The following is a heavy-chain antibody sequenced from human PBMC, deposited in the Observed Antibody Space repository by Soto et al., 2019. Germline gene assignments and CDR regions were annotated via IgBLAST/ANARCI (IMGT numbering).Heavy chain of an antibody. V-gene: IGHV3-21*01. Sequence: GGSLRLSCAASGFTFSSYSMNWVRQAPGKGLEWVSSISSSSSYIYYADSVKGRFTISRDNAKNSLYLQTNSLRAEDTAVYYCASPWGGSYGWGQGTLVTVSS. CDR2: ISSSSSYI. D-gene: IGHD1-26*01. CDR3: ASPWGGSYG. CDR1: GFTFSSYS. J-gene: IGHJ4*02.